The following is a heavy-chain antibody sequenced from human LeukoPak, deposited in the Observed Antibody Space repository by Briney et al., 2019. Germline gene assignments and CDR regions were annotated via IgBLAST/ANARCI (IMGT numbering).Heavy chain of an antibody. CDR2: ISYDGNNK. CDR1: GFTFSTYG. CDR3: GGSSGPSYYFDC. D-gene: IGHD6-13*01. V-gene: IGHV3-33*04. J-gene: IGHJ4*02. Sequence: GGSLRLSCTASGFTFSTYGMHWVRQAPGKGLEWVAAISYDGNNKYYADSVKGRFTISRDNSKNALYLQMNSLGIEDTAVYYCGGSSGPSYYFDCWGQGTLVTVSS.